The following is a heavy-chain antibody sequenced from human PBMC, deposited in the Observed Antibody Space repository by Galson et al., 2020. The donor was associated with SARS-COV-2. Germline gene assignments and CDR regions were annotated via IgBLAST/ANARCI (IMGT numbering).Heavy chain of an antibody. CDR2: IWYDGSNK. J-gene: IGHJ4*02. Sequence: GESLKISCAASGFTFSSYGMHWVRQAPGKGLEWVAVIWYDGSNKYYADSVKGRFTISRDNSKNTLYLQMNSLRAEDTAVYYCARDVYYYDSSGYYYRREAFPDYWGQGTLVTVSS. V-gene: IGHV3-33*01. CDR1: GFTFSSYG. CDR3: ARDVYYYDSSGYYYRREAFPDY. D-gene: IGHD3-22*01.